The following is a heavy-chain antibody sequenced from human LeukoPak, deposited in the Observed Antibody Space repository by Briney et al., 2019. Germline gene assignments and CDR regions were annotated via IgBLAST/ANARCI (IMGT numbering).Heavy chain of an antibody. CDR1: GGTFSSYA. V-gene: IGHV1-69*13. Sequence: SVKVSFKASGGTFSSYAISWVRQAPGQGLEWMGGIIPIFGTANYAQKFQGRVTITADESTSTAYMELSSLRSEDTAVYYCARDMSSLYYYYGMDVWGQGNTVTVSS. D-gene: IGHD3-10*02. J-gene: IGHJ6*02. CDR3: ARDMSSLYYYYGMDV. CDR2: IIPIFGTA.